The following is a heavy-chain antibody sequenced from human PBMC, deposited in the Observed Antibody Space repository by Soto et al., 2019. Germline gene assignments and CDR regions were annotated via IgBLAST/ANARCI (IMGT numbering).Heavy chain of an antibody. V-gene: IGHV3-21*01. CDR3: ARDTDYSFDY. CDR2: ISSSSSYI. CDR1: GFTFSSYS. D-gene: IGHD4-4*01. J-gene: IGHJ4*02. Sequence: GGSLRLSCASSGFTFSSYSMNLVRQAPGKGLEWVSSISSSSSYIYYADSVKGRFTISRDNAKNSLYLQMNSLRAEDTAVYYCARDTDYSFDYWGQGTLVTVSS.